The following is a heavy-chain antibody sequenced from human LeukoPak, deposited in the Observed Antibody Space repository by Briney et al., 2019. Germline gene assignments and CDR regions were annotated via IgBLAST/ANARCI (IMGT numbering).Heavy chain of an antibody. CDR1: GFTFSSYG. CDR2: IRYDGSKK. CDR3: ARTPGWESYYYDSSGYYIDY. Sequence: GGSLRLSCAASGFTFSSYGMHWVRQAPGKGLEWVAFIRYDGSKKYYADSVKGRFTISRDNSKNTLYLQMNSLRAEDTAVYYCARTPGWESYYYDSSGYYIDYWGQGTLVTVSS. D-gene: IGHD3-22*01. J-gene: IGHJ4*02. V-gene: IGHV3-30*02.